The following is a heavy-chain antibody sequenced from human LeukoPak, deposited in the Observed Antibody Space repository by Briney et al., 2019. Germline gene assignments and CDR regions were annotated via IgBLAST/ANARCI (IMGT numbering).Heavy chain of an antibody. CDR1: GFTFNIYW. D-gene: IGHD6-13*01. CDR2: IKEDGSEK. Sequence: GGSLRLSCAASGFTFNIYWMSWVRQAQGKGLEWVANIKEDGSEKYYVDSVKGRFTISRDNAKNSLYLQMNSLRAEDTAVYYCARASSWYTPSRFDPWGQGTLVTVSS. V-gene: IGHV3-7*01. CDR3: ARASSWYTPSRFDP. J-gene: IGHJ5*02.